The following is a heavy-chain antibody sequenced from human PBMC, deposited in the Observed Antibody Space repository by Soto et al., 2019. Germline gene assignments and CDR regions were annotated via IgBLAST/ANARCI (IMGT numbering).Heavy chain of an antibody. CDR3: ARVMYYYDSSGYFFLDY. J-gene: IGHJ4*02. V-gene: IGHV3-53*01. CDR2: TYSGGST. D-gene: IGHD3-22*01. Sequence: GGSLRLSCAASGFTVSSNYMSWVRQAPGKGLEWVSVTYSGGSTYYADSVKGRFTISRDNSKNTLYLQMNSLRAEDTAVYYCARVMYYYDSSGYFFLDYWGQGXLVTVYS. CDR1: GFTVSSNY.